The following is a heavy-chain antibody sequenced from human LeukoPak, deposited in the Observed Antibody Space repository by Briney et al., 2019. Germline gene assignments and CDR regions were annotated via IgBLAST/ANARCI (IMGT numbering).Heavy chain of an antibody. D-gene: IGHD1-14*01. CDR3: ASDFARY. J-gene: IGHJ4*02. CDR2: IKDDGNEK. V-gene: IGHV3-7*01. CDR1: GFTFNTKW. Sequence: GGSLRRSCAASGFTFNTKWMSWVRQAPGKGLEWVATIKDDGNEKYYVDSVKGRFTISRDNAKNSLYLQMNSLSAEDAAVYYCASDFARYWGQGTLVTVSS.